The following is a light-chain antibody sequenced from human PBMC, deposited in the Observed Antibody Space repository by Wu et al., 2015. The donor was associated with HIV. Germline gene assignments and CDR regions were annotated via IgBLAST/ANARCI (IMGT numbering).Light chain of an antibody. CDR2: KAS. V-gene: IGKV1-5*03. CDR1: QSISSW. J-gene: IGKJ4*01. Sequence: DIQMTQSPSTLSASVGDRVTITCRASQSISSWLAWYQQKPGKAPKLLIYKASNLETGVPSRFSGSGSGTEFTLTISSLQPDDFATYYCQKHGSAPRTFGGGPKVEI. CDR3: QKHGSAPRT.